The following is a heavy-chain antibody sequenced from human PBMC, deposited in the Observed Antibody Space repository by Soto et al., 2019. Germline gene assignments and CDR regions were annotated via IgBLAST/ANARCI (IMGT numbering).Heavy chain of an antibody. Sequence: GESLKISCKGSGYHFTNYWIGWVRQMPWKGLEWMGFIYPSDSDTRYSPSFQGQVTISADKSISTAYLQWSSLKASDTAMYYCARHPDYGDYRGAFDIWGQGTMVTVSS. J-gene: IGHJ3*02. CDR1: GYHFTNYW. V-gene: IGHV5-51*01. CDR3: ARHPDYGDYRGAFDI. D-gene: IGHD4-17*01. CDR2: IYPSDSDT.